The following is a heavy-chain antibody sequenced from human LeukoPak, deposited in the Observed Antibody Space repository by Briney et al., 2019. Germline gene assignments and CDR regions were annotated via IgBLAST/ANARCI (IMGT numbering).Heavy chain of an antibody. J-gene: IGHJ3*02. CDR3: ARHRSGGSQDDAFDI. Sequence: GGSPRLSCAASGFTFSSYAMSWVRQAPGKGLEWVADIKQDGSEKYYVDSVKGRFTISRQNAKNSLFLQMNSLRAEDTAVYYCARHRSGGSQDDAFDIWGQGTMVTVSS. V-gene: IGHV3-7*01. CDR1: GFTFSSYA. D-gene: IGHD2-15*01. CDR2: IKQDGSEK.